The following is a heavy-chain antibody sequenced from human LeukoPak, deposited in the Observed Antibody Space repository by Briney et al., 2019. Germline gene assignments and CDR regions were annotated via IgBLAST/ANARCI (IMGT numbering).Heavy chain of an antibody. CDR3: TKINYDSSGYSSYDYYYYYMDV. Sequence: GGSLRLSCVASGFTFSSYGMHWVRQAPGKGLEWVAFMRYDGSNKYYADSVKGRLTISRDNSKNTLYLQMNSLRAEDTAVYYCTKINYDSSGYSSYDYYYYYMDVWGKGTTVTVSS. D-gene: IGHD3-22*01. CDR1: GFTFSSYG. CDR2: MRYDGSNK. V-gene: IGHV3-30*02. J-gene: IGHJ6*03.